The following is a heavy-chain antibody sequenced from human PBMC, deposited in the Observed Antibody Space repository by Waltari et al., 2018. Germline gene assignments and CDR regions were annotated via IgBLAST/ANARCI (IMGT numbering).Heavy chain of an antibody. V-gene: IGHV3-73*01. D-gene: IGHD4-4*01. CDR1: GFPFSGSA. CDR2: IRSKANSYAT. Sequence: EVQLVESGGGLVQPGGSLKLSCAASGFPFSGSAMHWVRQASGKGLEWVGRIRSKANSYATAYAASVKGRFTISRDDSKNTAYLQMNSLKTEDTAVYYCTRRRDYTFDYWGQGTLVTVSS. J-gene: IGHJ4*02. CDR3: TRRRDYTFDY.